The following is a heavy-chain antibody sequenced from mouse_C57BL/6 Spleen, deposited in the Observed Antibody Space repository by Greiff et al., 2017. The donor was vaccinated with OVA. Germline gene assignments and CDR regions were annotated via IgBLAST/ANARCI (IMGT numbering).Heavy chain of an antibody. Sequence: QVQLQQSGAELVRPGTSVKVSCKASGYAFTNYLIEWVKQRPGQGLEWIGVIIPGSGGTNYNEKFKGKATLTADKSSSTAYMQLSSLPSEDSTVYICARSDGSSAYYFDYWGQGTTLTVSS. J-gene: IGHJ2*01. D-gene: IGHD1-1*01. CDR2: IIPGSGGT. V-gene: IGHV1-54*01. CDR3: ARSDGSSAYYFDY. CDR1: GYAFTNYL.